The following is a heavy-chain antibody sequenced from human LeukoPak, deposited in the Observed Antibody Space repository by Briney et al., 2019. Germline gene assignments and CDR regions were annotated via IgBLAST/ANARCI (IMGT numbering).Heavy chain of an antibody. CDR1: GYTFTGYY. J-gene: IGHJ4*02. V-gene: IGHV1-2*02. CDR3: ARESGYSYGPLDY. D-gene: IGHD5-18*01. Sequence: APVKVSCKASGYTFTGYYMHWVRQAPGQGLEWMGWINPNSGGTNYAQKFQGRVTMTRDTSISTAYMELSRLRSDDTAVYYCARESGYSYGPLDYWGQGTLVTVSS. CDR2: INPNSGGT.